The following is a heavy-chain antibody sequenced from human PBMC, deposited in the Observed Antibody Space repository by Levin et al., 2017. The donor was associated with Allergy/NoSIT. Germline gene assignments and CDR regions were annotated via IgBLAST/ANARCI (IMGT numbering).Heavy chain of an antibody. CDR2: ISSSSSTI. D-gene: IGHD3-10*01. Sequence: GGSLRLSCAASGFTFSSYSMNWVRQAPGKGLEWVSYISSSSSTIYYADSVKGRFTISRDNAKNSLYLQMNSLRDEDTAVYYCARARVYGSGSYSADYWGQGTLVTVSS. J-gene: IGHJ4*02. V-gene: IGHV3-48*02. CDR3: ARARVYGSGSYSADY. CDR1: GFTFSSYS.